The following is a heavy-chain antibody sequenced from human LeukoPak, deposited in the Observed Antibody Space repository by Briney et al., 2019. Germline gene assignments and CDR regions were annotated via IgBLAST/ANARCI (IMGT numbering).Heavy chain of an antibody. CDR1: GYTFTSYY. CDR3: AKSGGVDY. J-gene: IGHJ4*02. D-gene: IGHD3-10*01. CDR2: INPSGGST. Sequence: ASVKVSCKASGYTFTSYYMHWVRQAPGQGLEWMGIINPSGGSTSYAQKFQGRITLTRDTSINTAYMDLIRLTSDDTAVYYCAKSGGVDYWGQGTLVTVSS. V-gene: IGHV1-46*01.